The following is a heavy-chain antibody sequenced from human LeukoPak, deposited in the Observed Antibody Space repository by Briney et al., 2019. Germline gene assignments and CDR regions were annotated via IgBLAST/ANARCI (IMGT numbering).Heavy chain of an antibody. J-gene: IGHJ4*02. CDR3: ARDHRYAFDN. V-gene: IGHV3-48*04. D-gene: IGHD5-12*01. CDR2: VGISSGNT. CDR1: GFTFIDYS. Sequence: GGSLRLSCAASGFTFIDYSMNWVRQAPGKGLEWISYVGISSGNTKYADSVKGRFTISGDSAKNSVFLQMNSLRVEDTAVYYCARDHRYAFDNWGQGTLVTVSS.